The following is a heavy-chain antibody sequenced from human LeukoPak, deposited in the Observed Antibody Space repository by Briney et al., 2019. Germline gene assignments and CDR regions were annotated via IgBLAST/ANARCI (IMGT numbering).Heavy chain of an antibody. CDR3: ATGYSGGRGAFDI. Sequence: GESLKISCKGSGDRFTSYWIGWVRQMPGKGLECMGLIYPGDSDIRYSPSFQGQVTISADKSVSTSFLQWSSLKASDTAMYYCATGYSGGRGAFDIWGQGTMVTVSS. V-gene: IGHV5-51*01. J-gene: IGHJ3*02. CDR1: GDRFTSYW. CDR2: IYPGDSDI. D-gene: IGHD6-19*01.